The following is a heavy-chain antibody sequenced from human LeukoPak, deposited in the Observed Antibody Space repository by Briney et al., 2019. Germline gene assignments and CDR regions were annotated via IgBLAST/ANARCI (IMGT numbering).Heavy chain of an antibody. CDR2: IYHSGST. Sequence: PSQTLSLTCAVSGGSINNGAYSWSWIRQPPGKGLEWIEYIYHSGSTYYNPSLKSRVTISLDRSKNQFSLKVTSVTAADTAVYYCARGLRYYGSGSYTHFDYWGQGSLVTVSS. CDR1: GGSINNGAYS. V-gene: IGHV4-30-2*01. CDR3: ARGLRYYGSGSYTHFDY. J-gene: IGHJ4*02. D-gene: IGHD3-10*01.